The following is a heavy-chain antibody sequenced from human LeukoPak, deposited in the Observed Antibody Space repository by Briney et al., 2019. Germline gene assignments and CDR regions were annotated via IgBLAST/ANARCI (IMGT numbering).Heavy chain of an antibody. CDR1: GFTFSSYA. Sequence: GGSLRLSCAASGFTFSSYAMSWVRQAPGKGLEWVSAISGSGGSTYYADSVKGRFTISRDNSKNTLYLQMNSLRAEDTAVYYCAKWSDTAMVTVVAFDYWGQGTPVTVSS. D-gene: IGHD5-18*01. V-gene: IGHV3-23*01. CDR3: AKWSDTAMVTVVAFDY. CDR2: ISGSGGST. J-gene: IGHJ4*02.